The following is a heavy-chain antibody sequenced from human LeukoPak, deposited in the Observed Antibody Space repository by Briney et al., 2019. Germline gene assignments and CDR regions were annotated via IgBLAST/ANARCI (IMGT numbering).Heavy chain of an antibody. Sequence: PSETLSLTCTVSGGSVSSGSYYWSWIRQPPGKGLEWIGYIYYSGSTNYNPSLKSRVTISVDTSKNQFSLKLSSVTAADTAAYYCARGAGWFGELYYWGQGTLVTVSS. J-gene: IGHJ4*02. CDR2: IYYSGST. CDR3: ARGAGWFGELYY. V-gene: IGHV4-61*01. D-gene: IGHD3-10*01. CDR1: GGSVSSGSYY.